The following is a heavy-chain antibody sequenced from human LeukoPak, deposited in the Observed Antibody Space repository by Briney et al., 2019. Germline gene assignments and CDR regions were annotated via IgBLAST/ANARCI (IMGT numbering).Heavy chain of an antibody. CDR2: IKSKTDGGTT. CDR3: TTAHVYGDSNWFDP. CDR1: GFTFSNAW. J-gene: IGHJ5*02. Sequence: PGGSLRLSCAASGFTFSNAWMSWVRQAPGKGLEWVGRIKSKTDGGTTDYAAPVKGRFTISRDDSKNTLYLQMNSLKTEGTAVYYCTTAHVYGDSNWFDPWGQGTLVTVSS. V-gene: IGHV3-15*01. D-gene: IGHD4-17*01.